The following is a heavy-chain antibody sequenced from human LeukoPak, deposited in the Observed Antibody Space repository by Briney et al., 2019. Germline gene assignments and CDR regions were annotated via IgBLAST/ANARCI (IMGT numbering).Heavy chain of an antibody. V-gene: IGHV4-61*02. D-gene: IGHD3-16*02. J-gene: IGHJ4*02. CDR1: GGSISSGTYY. Sequence: SETLSLTCSVSGGSISSGTYYWSWIRQPAGRGLEWIGRIYTSGSTNYNPSLKSRVTISVDTSKNQFSLKLSSVTAADTAVYYCARVNGYDYVWGSYRQYYFDYWGQGTLVTVSS. CDR2: IYTSGST. CDR3: ARVNGYDYVWGSYRQYYFDY.